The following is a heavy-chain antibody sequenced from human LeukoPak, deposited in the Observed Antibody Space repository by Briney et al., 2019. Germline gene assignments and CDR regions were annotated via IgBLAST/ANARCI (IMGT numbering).Heavy chain of an antibody. CDR3: ARSFIAVADFFDY. Sequence: GGSLRLSCAASGFTFSSYWMSWVRQAPGKGLEWVAVIWYDGSNKYYADSVKGRFTISRDNSKNTLYLQMNSLRAEDTAVYYCARSFIAVADFFDYWGQGTLVTVSS. V-gene: IGHV3-33*08. D-gene: IGHD6-19*01. CDR1: GFTFSSYW. J-gene: IGHJ4*02. CDR2: IWYDGSNK.